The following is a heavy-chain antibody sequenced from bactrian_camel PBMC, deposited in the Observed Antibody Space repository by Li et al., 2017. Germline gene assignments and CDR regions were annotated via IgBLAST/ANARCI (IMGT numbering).Heavy chain of an antibody. Sequence: VQLVESGGGLVQPGGSLRLSCAASGFTFSSSYMSWVRQAPGKGLEWVSNIYSDGSKTYYSDSVKGRFTISRDNAKNTVYLQMNSLRSEDTALYYCAVPPGGSWYEREYNYWGQGTQVTVS. J-gene: IGHJ4*01. V-gene: IGHV3-2*01. CDR3: AVPPGGSWYEREYNY. CDR1: GFTFSSSY. D-gene: IGHD6*01. CDR2: IYSDGSKT.